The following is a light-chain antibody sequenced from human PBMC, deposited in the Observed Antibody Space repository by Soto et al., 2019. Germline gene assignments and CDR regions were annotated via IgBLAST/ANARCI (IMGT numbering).Light chain of an antibody. V-gene: IGKV3-20*01. CDR1: QSVSSSY. CDR3: QQYGSSPWT. Sequence: IVLPQSPGTLSFSPGERATLSCRASQSVSSSYLAWYQQKPGQAPRLLIYGASSRATGIPDRFSGSGSGTDFTLTISRLEPEDFAVYYCQQYGSSPWTFGQGTKVDIK. CDR2: GAS. J-gene: IGKJ1*01.